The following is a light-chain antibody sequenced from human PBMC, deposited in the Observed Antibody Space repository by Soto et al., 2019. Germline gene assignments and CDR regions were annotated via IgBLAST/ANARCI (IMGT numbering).Light chain of an antibody. CDR1: QSVSSK. CDR3: QQYNNWPPT. J-gene: IGKJ1*01. CDR2: GAS. Sequence: EIVMTQSPATLSVSPGERATLSCRASQSVSSKLAWYQQKPGQAPRLLIYGASTRATGIPARFSGSGSGTEFTLTIGSLQSEDFAVYYCQQYNNWPPTFGQGTKVEIK. V-gene: IGKV3-15*01.